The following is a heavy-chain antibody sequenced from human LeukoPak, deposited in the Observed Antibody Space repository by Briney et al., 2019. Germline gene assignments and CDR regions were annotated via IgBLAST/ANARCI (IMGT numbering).Heavy chain of an antibody. CDR2: IRYDGNSK. J-gene: IGHJ6*03. V-gene: IGHV3-30*02. Sequence: PGGSLRLSCAVSGFTLSSYGMLWVRQAPGRGLEWMTFIRYDGNSKYYAGSVKGRFTISRDNSKNTLYLQMNSLRAEDTAVYYCVKNDYGDYYYYMDVWGKGTTVTVSS. CDR1: GFTLSSYG. CDR3: VKNDYGDYYYYMDV. D-gene: IGHD4-17*01.